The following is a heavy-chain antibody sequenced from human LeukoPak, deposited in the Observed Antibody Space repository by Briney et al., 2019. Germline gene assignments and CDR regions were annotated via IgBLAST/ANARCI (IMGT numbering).Heavy chain of an antibody. Sequence: GGSLRLSCAASGFTFSSYGMSWVRQAPGKGLEWVSAISGSGGSTYYADSVKGRFTISRDNSKNTLYLQMNSLRAEDTAVYYCAKDVGIQLWLRPIDYWGQGTLVTVSS. J-gene: IGHJ4*02. D-gene: IGHD5-18*01. CDR2: ISGSGGST. CDR1: GFTFSSYG. CDR3: AKDVGIQLWLRPIDY. V-gene: IGHV3-23*01.